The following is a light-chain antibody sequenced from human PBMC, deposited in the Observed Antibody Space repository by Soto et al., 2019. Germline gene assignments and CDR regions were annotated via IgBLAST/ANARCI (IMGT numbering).Light chain of an antibody. CDR1: QSVSSY. CDR3: QQRRTWPPYT. CDR2: DAS. V-gene: IGKV3-11*01. Sequence: EIVLTQSPATLSLSPGERATLSCRASQSVSSYLAWYQQKPGQAPRLLIYDASNRATGIPARFSGSGSGTDFTLTISSLEPEDFAVYYCQQRRTWPPYTFGQGTKLE. J-gene: IGKJ2*01.